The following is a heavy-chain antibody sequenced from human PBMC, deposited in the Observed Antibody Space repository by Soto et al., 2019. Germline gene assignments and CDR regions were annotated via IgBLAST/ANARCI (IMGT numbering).Heavy chain of an antibody. CDR3: ASGGYSYGVQWDLDY. CDR1: ELTFRSYG. D-gene: IGHD5-18*01. V-gene: IGHV3-30*03. CDR2: ISYDGSNK. Sequence: PGGTMRLSCAASELTFRSYGVHWVRQAPGKGLEWVAVISYDGSNKYYADSVKGRFTISRDNSKNTLYLQMNSLRAEDTAVYYCASGGYSYGVQWDLDYWGQGTLVTVSS. J-gene: IGHJ4*02.